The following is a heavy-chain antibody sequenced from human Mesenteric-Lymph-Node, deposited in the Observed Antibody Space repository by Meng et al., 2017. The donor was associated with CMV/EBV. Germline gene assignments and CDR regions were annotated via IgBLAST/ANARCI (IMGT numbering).Heavy chain of an antibody. CDR1: GFTFSSSP. D-gene: IGHD4-17*01. V-gene: IGHV3-30*14. Sequence: GESLKISCAASGFTFSSSPVHWVRQAPGKGLDWVAVISHDGVNKYYADSVKGRFTISRDNSKNTLYLQMNSLRAEDTAVYYCARGGTVTTYLAFDIWGQGTMVTVSS. CDR3: ARGGTVTTYLAFDI. J-gene: IGHJ3*02. CDR2: ISHDGVNK.